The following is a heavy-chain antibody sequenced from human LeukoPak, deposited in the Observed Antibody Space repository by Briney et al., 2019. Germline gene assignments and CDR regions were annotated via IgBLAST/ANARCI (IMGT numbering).Heavy chain of an antibody. V-gene: IGHV4-39*01. CDR1: GGSISSSSHY. D-gene: IGHD5-12*01. CDR3: ARQDGGYSGYDLHNFDY. J-gene: IGHJ4*02. Sequence: SETLSLTCTVSGGSISSSSHYWGWIRQPPEKGLEWIGSIYYSGSTFYNPSLKSRVTISVDTSKNLFSLKLSPVTAADTAVYFCARQDGGYSGYDLHNFDYWGQGTLVTVSS. CDR2: IYYSGST.